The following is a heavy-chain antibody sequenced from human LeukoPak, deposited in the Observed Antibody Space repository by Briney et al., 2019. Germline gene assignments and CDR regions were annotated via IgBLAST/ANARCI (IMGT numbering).Heavy chain of an antibody. CDR3: AKGFKEWLFTRGHYMQV. CDR1: GVTFTISR. J-gene: IGHJ6*03. D-gene: IGHD3-3*01. CDR2: ISVRSSYI. Sequence: GGSLRLSCAASGVTFTISRTYWVRQTPGEGLEWVSSISVRSSYIYYADSLKGRFTVSRDNARNSLYLQMKSLRAENTAVYYFAKGFKEWLFTRGHYMQVWGKETTDTIS. V-gene: IGHV3-21*01.